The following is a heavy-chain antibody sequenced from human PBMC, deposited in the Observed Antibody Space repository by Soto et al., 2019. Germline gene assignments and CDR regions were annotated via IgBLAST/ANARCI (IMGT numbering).Heavy chain of an antibody. CDR3: ARANVITFGGIIDPSFFDY. CDR2: IYPGDSDS. CDR1: GHNFPIYW. D-gene: IGHD3-16*02. Sequence: PGESLKISCQGSGHNFPIYWIAWVRQMPGKGLEWMGIIYPGDSDSRYSPSFQGQVTISADKSISTAYLQWSSLKASDTALYYCARANVITFGGIIDPSFFDYWGQGTLVTVSS. V-gene: IGHV5-51*01. J-gene: IGHJ4*02.